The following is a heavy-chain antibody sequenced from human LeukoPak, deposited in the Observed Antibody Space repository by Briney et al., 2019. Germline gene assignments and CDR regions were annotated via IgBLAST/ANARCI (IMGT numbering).Heavy chain of an antibody. CDR2: IIPIFGTA. Sequence: SVKVSCKASGYTFTSYGISWVRQAPGQGLEGMGGIIPIFGTANYAQKFQGRVTITADESTSTAYMELSSLRSEDTAVYYCARGVPQAVTTPGGHYFDYWGQGTLVTVSS. J-gene: IGHJ4*02. CDR1: GYTFTSYG. D-gene: IGHD4-17*01. V-gene: IGHV1-69*13. CDR3: ARGVPQAVTTPGGHYFDY.